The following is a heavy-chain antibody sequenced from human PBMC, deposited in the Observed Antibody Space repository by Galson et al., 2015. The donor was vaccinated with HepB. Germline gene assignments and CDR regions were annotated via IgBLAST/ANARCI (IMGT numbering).Heavy chain of an antibody. CDR2: ISGSGGST. CDR1: GFTFSSYA. D-gene: IGHD6-19*01. V-gene: IGHV3-23*01. CDR3: ARRGRDWGIAVAGISSFDI. J-gene: IGHJ3*02. Sequence: SLRLSCAAPGFTFSSYAMSWVRQAPGKGLEWVSAISGSGGSTYYADSVKGRFTISRDNSKNTLYLQMNSLKASDTAMYYCARRGRDWGIAVAGISSFDIWGQGTMVTVSS.